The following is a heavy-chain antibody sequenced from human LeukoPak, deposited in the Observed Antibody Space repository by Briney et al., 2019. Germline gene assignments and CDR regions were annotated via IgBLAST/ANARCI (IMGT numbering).Heavy chain of an antibody. CDR2: IYTSGST. D-gene: IGHD3-10*01. CDR3: ARHRRITMVRGVINWFDP. CDR1: GGSISSYY. J-gene: IGHJ5*02. V-gene: IGHV4-4*09. Sequence: KPSETLSLTCTVSGGSISSYYWSWIRQPPGKGLEWIGYIYTSGSTNYNPSLKSRVTISVDTSKNQFSLKLSSVTAADTAVYYCARHRRITMVRGVINWFDPWGQGTLDTVSS.